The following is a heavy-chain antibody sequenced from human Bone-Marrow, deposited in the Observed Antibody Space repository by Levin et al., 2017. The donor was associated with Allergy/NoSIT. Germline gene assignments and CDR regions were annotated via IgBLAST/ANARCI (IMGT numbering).Heavy chain of an antibody. CDR3: ARDDSWALDY. J-gene: IGHJ4*02. V-gene: IGHV3-7*04. D-gene: IGHD6-13*01. CDR1: GFIFSSHW. CDR2: IKQDGSEK. Sequence: PGGSLRLSCAASGFIFSSHWMSWVRQAPGKGLEWVASIKQDGSEKHYADSVKGRFTISRDNAKNSLYLQMNSLRADDTAVYYCARDDSWALDYWGQGTLVTVSS.